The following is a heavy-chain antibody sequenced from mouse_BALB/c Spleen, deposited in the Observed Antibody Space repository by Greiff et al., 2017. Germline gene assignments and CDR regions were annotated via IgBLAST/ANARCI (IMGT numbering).Heavy chain of an antibody. CDR2: ISSGSSTI. J-gene: IGHJ4*01. CDR1: GFTFSSFG. CDR3: ARSGYGSRGYAMDY. Sequence: EVQRVESGGGLVQPGGSRKLSCAASGFTFSSFGMHWVRQAPEKGLEWVAYISSGSSTIYYADTVKGRFTISRDNPKNTLFLQMTSLRSEDTAMYYCARSGYGSRGYAMDYWGQGTSVTVSS. D-gene: IGHD1-1*01. V-gene: IGHV5-17*02.